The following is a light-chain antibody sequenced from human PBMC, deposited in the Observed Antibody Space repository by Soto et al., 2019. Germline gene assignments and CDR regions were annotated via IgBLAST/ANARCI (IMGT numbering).Light chain of an antibody. Sequence: QPVLTQPPSASGTPGQTVTISCSGSTSNIGGNTVNWYQHLPGTAPKPLMFGNNQRPSGVPARFSGSKSGTSASLAISGLQSADEADYYCATWDDSLNGPVFGGGTKVTVL. V-gene: IGLV1-44*01. J-gene: IGLJ3*02. CDR2: GNN. CDR1: TSNIGGNT. CDR3: ATWDDSLNGPV.